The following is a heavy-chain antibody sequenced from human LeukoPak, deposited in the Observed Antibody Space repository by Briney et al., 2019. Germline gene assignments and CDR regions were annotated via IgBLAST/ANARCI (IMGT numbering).Heavy chain of an antibody. J-gene: IGHJ3*02. CDR3: AKADAVQNAFDI. Sequence: GGSLRLSCAASGFTFSSYWMHWVRQDPGKGLVWVSRINSDGSSTSYADSVKGRFTISRDNSKNTLYLQMNSLRAEDTAVYYCAKADAVQNAFDIWGQGTMVTVSS. V-gene: IGHV3-74*01. CDR1: GFTFSSYW. CDR2: INSDGSST.